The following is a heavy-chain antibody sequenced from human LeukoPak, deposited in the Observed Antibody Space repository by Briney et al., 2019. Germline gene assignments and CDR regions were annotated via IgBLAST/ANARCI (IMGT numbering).Heavy chain of an antibody. D-gene: IGHD2-2*02. CDR3: ASLIRTYCSSTSCYIDGMDV. Sequence: NTSETLSLTCAVSGGSISSSNWWSWVRQPPGKGLEWIGEIYHSGSTNYNPSLKSRVTISVDKSKNQFSLKLSPVTAADTAVYYCASLIRTYCSSTSCYIDGMDVWGQGTTVTVSS. CDR1: GGSISSSNW. CDR2: IYHSGST. J-gene: IGHJ6*02. V-gene: IGHV4-4*02.